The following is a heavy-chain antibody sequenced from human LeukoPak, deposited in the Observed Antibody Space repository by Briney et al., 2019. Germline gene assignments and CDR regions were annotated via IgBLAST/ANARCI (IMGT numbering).Heavy chain of an antibody. V-gene: IGHV3-30*03. D-gene: IGHD4-17*01. J-gene: IGHJ4*02. CDR1: GFTFSSYG. CDR3: ARDITVTSSPYCFDY. Sequence: GRSLRLSCAASGFTFSSYGMHWVRQAPGKGLEWVAVISYDGSNKYYADSVKGRFTISRDNSRNSLYLQMNSLRAEDTAVYYCARDITVTSSPYCFDYWGQGTLVTVSS. CDR2: ISYDGSNK.